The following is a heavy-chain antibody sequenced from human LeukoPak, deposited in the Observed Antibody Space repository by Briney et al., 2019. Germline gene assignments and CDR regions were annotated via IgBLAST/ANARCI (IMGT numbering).Heavy chain of an antibody. J-gene: IGHJ3*02. CDR1: GGSFSGYY. D-gene: IGHD6-19*01. V-gene: IGHV4-34*01. CDR2: INHSGST. CDR3: ARDLHSSGWYFGPGGNAFDI. Sequence: SETLSLTCAVYGGSFSGYYWSWIRQPPGNGLEWIGEINHSGSTNYNPSLKSRVTISVDTSKNQFSLKLSSVTAADTAVYYCARDLHSSGWYFGPGGNAFDIWGQGTMVTVSS.